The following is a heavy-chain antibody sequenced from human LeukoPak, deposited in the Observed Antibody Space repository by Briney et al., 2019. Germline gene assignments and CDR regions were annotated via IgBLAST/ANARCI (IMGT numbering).Heavy chain of an antibody. D-gene: IGHD2-21*02. V-gene: IGHV3-48*02. J-gene: IGHJ4*02. CDR1: GFILSNYA. Sequence: GGSLRLSCAASGFILSNYAMNWVRQAPGKGLEWISYISTSSSTIYYADSVKGRFTISRDNAKNSLYLQMNSLTEEDTAAYYCARGETAVTSYLHFRGQGTLVTVSS. CDR3: ARGETAVTSYLHF. CDR2: ISTSSSTI.